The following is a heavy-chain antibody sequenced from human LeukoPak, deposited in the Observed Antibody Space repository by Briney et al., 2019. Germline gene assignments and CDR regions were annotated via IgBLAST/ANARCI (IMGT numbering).Heavy chain of an antibody. J-gene: IGHJ4*02. V-gene: IGHV3-21*01. CDR3: AKDKGNAAGAGSGWYYFDY. CDR1: GFTFSSYS. Sequence: GGSLRLSCAASGFTFSSYSMNWVRQAPGKGLEWVSFISSSSSYIYYADSVKGRFTISRDNAKNSLYLQMNSLRAEDTAVYYCAKDKGNAAGAGSGWYYFDYWGQGTLVTVSS. CDR2: ISSSSSYI. D-gene: IGHD6-19*01.